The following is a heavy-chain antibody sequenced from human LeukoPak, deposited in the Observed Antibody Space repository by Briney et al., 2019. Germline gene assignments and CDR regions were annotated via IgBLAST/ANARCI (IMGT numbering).Heavy chain of an antibody. J-gene: IGHJ5*02. V-gene: IGHV4-34*01. Sequence: SETLSLTCAVYGGSFSGYYWSWIRQPPGKGLEWIGEINHSGSTNYNPSLKSRVTISVDTSKNQFSLKLSSVTAADTAVYYCARGAWFDPWGQGTLVTISS. CDR2: INHSGST. CDR3: ARGAWFDP. CDR1: GGSFSGYY.